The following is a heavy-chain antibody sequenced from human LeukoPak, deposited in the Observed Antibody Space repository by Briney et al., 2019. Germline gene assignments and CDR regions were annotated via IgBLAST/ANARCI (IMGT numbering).Heavy chain of an antibody. CDR2: FDPEDGET. Sequence: GASVXXSXKVSGXXXXEXXXXXVXQXPXXXXXXXXGFDPEDGETIYVQKFQGRVTMTEDTSTDTAYMELSSLRSEDTAVYYCATERDYDSSGYPYWGQGTLVTVSS. D-gene: IGHD3-22*01. V-gene: IGHV1-24*01. J-gene: IGHJ4*02. CDR3: ATERDYDSSGYPY. CDR1: GXXXXEXX.